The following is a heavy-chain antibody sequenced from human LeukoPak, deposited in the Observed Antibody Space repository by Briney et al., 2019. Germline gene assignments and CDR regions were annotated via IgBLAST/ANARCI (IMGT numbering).Heavy chain of an antibody. Sequence: ASVTVSCKASGYTFTAYYMHWVRQAPGQGLEWMGWINPNSGGTNYAQKFQGRVTMTRDTSISTAYMELSRLKYDDTAVYYCARDDSFQFDSWGQGTLVTVSS. CDR1: GYTFTAYY. V-gene: IGHV1-2*02. J-gene: IGHJ4*02. CDR2: INPNSGGT. CDR3: ARDDSFQFDS. D-gene: IGHD5-18*01.